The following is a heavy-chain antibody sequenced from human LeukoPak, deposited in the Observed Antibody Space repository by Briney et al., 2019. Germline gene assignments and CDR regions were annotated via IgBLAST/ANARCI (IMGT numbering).Heavy chain of an antibody. D-gene: IGHD1-1*01. V-gene: IGHV1-18*01. CDR3: ARDGGALEYSDY. J-gene: IGHJ4*02. CDR1: GYTFTSYG. CDR2: ISAYNGNT. Sequence: ASVKVSCKASGYTFTSYGISWVRQAPGQGLEWMGWISAYNGNTNYAQKLQSRVTMTTETSTSTDYMELRSLRSDDTAVSYCARDGGALEYSDYWGQGTLVTVSS.